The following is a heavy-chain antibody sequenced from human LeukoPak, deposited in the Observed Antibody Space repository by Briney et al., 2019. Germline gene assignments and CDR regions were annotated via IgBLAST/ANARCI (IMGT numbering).Heavy chain of an antibody. J-gene: IGHJ3*02. CDR1: GFTFSSYA. D-gene: IGHD2-2*01. CDR3: TKGVCSNTSCGAFDI. CDR2: ISGSGGST. V-gene: IGHV3-23*01. Sequence: GGSLRLSCAASGFTFSSYAMSWVRQAPGKGLEWVSAISGSGGSTYYADSVKGRFTISRDNSKNTLYLQMNSLRAEDTAVYYCTKGVCSNTSCGAFDIWGQGTMVTVSS.